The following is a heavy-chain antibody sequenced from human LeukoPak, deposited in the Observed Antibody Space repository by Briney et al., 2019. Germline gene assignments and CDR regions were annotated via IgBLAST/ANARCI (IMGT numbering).Heavy chain of an antibody. CDR3: AGGGVTVFHFYMDV. D-gene: IGHD3-3*01. CDR2: INPNSGGT. V-gene: IGHV1-2*02. CDR1: GYTFTGYY. J-gene: IGHJ6*03. Sequence: ASVKVSCKASGYTFTGYYMHWVRQAPGQGLEWMGWINPNSGGTNYAQKFQGRVTMTTDESTGTAYMELSKLRSEDTAVYYCAGGGVTVFHFYMDVWGKGTTVTVSS.